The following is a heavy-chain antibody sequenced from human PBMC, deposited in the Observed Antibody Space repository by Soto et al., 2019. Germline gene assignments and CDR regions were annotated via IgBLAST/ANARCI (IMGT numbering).Heavy chain of an antibody. CDR1: GFTFSKAW. D-gene: IGHD3-10*01. CDR2: IKSKTDGGTT. CDR3: TTDPSYYYGPKGV. Sequence: AGGSLRLSCAASGFTFSKAWMSWVRQAPGKGLDWVGRIKSKTDGGTTYYAAPLKSRFTISRDDSKNTLYLQMNSLKTEDTAVYYCTTDPSYYYGPKGVWGQGTTVTVSS. J-gene: IGHJ6*02. V-gene: IGHV3-15*01.